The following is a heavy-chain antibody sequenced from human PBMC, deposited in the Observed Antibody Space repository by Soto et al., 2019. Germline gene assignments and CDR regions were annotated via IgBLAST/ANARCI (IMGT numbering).Heavy chain of an antibody. J-gene: IGHJ5*02. D-gene: IGHD2-21*01. CDR3: SRGIKGGLDA. CDR2: ISYDGRNK. V-gene: IGHV3-30*03. Sequence: QVQLAESGGGLVQPGRSLRLSCATSGFVSNDYDIHWVRQAPGKGLAWLASISYDGRNKYYADSVKGRFTISRDNSKNTLSLQLNSLGAEDTAVYYCSRGIKGGLDAWGPGTLVTVSS. CDR1: GFVSNDYD.